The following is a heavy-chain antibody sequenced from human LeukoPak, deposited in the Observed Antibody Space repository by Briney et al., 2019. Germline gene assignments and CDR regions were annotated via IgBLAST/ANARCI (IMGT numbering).Heavy chain of an antibody. J-gene: IGHJ4*02. V-gene: IGHV3-30*18. D-gene: IGHD3-16*01. Sequence: GGSLRLSCAASGFTFSSNGMHWVRQAPGKGLEWVAVISYDGSNKYYADSVKGRFTISRDNSKNSLYLQMNSLRAEDTAVYYCANGGSLDYWGQGTLVTVSS. CDR3: ANGGSLDY. CDR2: ISYDGSNK. CDR1: GFTFSSNG.